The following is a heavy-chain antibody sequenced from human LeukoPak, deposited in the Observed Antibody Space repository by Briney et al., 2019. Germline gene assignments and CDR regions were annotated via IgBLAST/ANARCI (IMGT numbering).Heavy chain of an antibody. J-gene: IGHJ4*02. D-gene: IGHD3-10*01. CDR3: AKDRGLKTYYFDY. CDR2: ISWNSGSI. CDR1: GFTFDDYA. V-gene: IGHV3-9*01. Sequence: GGSLRLSCAASGFTFDDYAMHWVRQAPGKGLEWVSGISWNSGSIGYADSVKGRFTISRDNAKNSLYLQMNSLRAEDTALYYCAKDRGLKTYYFDYWGQGTLVTVPS.